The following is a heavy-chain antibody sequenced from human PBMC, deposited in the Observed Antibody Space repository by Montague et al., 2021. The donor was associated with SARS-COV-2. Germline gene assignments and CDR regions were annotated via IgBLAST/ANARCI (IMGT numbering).Heavy chain of an antibody. D-gene: IGHD4-23*01. V-gene: IGHV4-59*02. CDR1: GDSVNRNY. Sequence: SETLSLTCSVSGDSVNRNYWSWVRQPPGKGLEWLGYIFYSGSTYNPSLHSRVTMSLDTSKNHFSLNIISVTAADTAVYYCAKASRGYGGDFDSWGQGTLVIVSS. CDR3: AKASRGYGGDFDS. J-gene: IGHJ4*02. CDR2: IFYSGST.